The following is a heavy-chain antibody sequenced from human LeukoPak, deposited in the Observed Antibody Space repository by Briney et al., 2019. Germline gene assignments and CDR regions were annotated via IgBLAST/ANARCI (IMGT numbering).Heavy chain of an antibody. CDR1: GGSFSGYY. CDR2: INHSGST. V-gene: IGHV4-34*01. D-gene: IGHD3-9*01. CDR3: ASAYYDILTGYYLDY. Sequence: PSETLSLTCAVYGGSFSGYYGSWIRQPPGKGLEWIGEINHSGSTNYNPSLKSRVTMSVDTSKNQFSLKLSSATAADTAVYYCASAYYDILTGYYLDYWGQATLVTVSS. J-gene: IGHJ4*02.